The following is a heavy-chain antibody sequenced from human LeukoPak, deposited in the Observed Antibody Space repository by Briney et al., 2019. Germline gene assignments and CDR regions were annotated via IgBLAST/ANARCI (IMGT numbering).Heavy chain of an antibody. Sequence: GGSLRLSXAASGFTFSSYWMSWVRQAPGKGLEWVANIKQDGSEKYYVDSVKGRFTISRDNAKNSLYLQMNSLRAEDTAVYYCSRAPKYCSGGSCSLNRFDYWGQGTLVTVSS. CDR2: IKQDGSEK. CDR3: SRAPKYCSGGSCSLNRFDY. V-gene: IGHV3-7*01. CDR1: GFTFSSYW. J-gene: IGHJ4*02. D-gene: IGHD2-15*01.